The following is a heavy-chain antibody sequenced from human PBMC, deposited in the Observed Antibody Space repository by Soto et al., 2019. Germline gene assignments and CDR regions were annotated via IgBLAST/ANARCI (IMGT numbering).Heavy chain of an antibody. CDR1: GYSFTSLD. CDR2: IQPSTGRT. D-gene: IGHD1-26*01. Sequence: SVKVSCKASGYSFTSLDINWVRQTAGQGLEWMGWIQPSTGRTGYAQKFQGRVTMTRDTSINTAYMELTTLTSDDTAFYYCARGVSAGVDYWGQGTLVTVSS. V-gene: IGHV1-8*01. CDR3: ARGVSAGVDY. J-gene: IGHJ4*02.